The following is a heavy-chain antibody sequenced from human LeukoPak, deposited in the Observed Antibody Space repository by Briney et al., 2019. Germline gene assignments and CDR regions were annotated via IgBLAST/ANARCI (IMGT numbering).Heavy chain of an antibody. CDR3: ARPLRIPVGFDI. D-gene: IGHD3-3*01. CDR2: IYAGDSDT. Sequence: GDSLKISCKGSGSSFTSYWIGWVRQMPGKGLEWMGIIYAGDSDTRYSPSFQGQVTISADKSINTAYLQWSNLKASGTAMYYCARPLRIPVGFDIWGQGTMVTVSS. J-gene: IGHJ3*02. CDR1: GSSFTSYW. V-gene: IGHV5-51*01.